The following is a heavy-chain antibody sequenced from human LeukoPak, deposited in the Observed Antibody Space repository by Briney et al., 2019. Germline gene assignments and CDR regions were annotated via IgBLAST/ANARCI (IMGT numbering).Heavy chain of an antibody. CDR3: ATSLTIFGVVISPYFDY. D-gene: IGHD3-3*01. V-gene: IGHV1-8*01. Sequence: ASVKVSCKASGYTFTSYDINWVRQATGQGLEWMGWMNPNSGNTGYAQKFQGRVTMTEDTSTDTAYMELSSLRSEDTAVYYCATSLTIFGVVISPYFDYWGQGTLVTVSS. CDR1: GYTFTSYD. J-gene: IGHJ4*02. CDR2: MNPNSGNT.